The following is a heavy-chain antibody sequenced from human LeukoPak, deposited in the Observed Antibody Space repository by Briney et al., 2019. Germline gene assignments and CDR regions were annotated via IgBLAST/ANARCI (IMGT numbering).Heavy chain of an antibody. J-gene: IGHJ4*02. CDR1: GGTFSTYA. CDR3: ARDYCGGDCFPDY. D-gene: IGHD2-21*02. CDR2: INPNSGDT. Sequence: ASVKVSCKASGGTFSTYAISWVRQAPGQGLEWMGRINPNSGDTNYAQKFQGRVTMTRDTSISTAYMELSRLRSDDTAVYYCARDYCGGDCFPDYWGQGTLVTVSS. V-gene: IGHV1-2*06.